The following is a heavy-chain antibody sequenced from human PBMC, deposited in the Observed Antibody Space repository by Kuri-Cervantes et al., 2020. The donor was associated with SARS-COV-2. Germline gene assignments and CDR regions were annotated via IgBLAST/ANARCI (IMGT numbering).Heavy chain of an antibody. D-gene: IGHD3-16*01. V-gene: IGHV3-73*01. J-gene: IGHJ5*02. CDR1: GFISSGSA. CDR3: TMGDWFDP. CDR2: IRSKANSYAT. Sequence: GESLKISCAASGFISSGSAMHWVRQASGKGLEWVGRIRSKANSYATAYAASVKGRFTISRDDSKNTAYLQMNSLKTEDTAVYYCTMGDWFDPWGQGTLVTVSS.